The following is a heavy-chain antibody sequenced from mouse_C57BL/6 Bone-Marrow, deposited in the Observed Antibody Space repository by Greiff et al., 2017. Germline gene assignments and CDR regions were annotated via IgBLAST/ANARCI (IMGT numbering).Heavy chain of an antibody. V-gene: IGHV5-17*01. J-gene: IGHJ1*03. CDR2: ISSGSSTI. CDR1: GFTFSDYG. CDR3: ARSDHDDETDCYFDV. Sequence: EVQLVESGGGLVKPGGSLKLSCAASGFTFSDYGIHWVRQAPEQGLEWVAYISSGSSTIYYADTVKGRFTISRANAKNTLFLQMTSLRSEDTVMYCCARSDHDDETDCYFDVWGTGTTVTVSS. D-gene: IGHD2-4*01.